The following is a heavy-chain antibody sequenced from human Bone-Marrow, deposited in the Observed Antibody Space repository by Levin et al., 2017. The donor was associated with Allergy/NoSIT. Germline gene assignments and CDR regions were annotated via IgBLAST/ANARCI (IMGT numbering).Heavy chain of an antibody. CDR1: GYTFTSYA. CDR3: ARGVAAAGDGYYYGMDV. J-gene: IGHJ6*02. D-gene: IGHD6-13*01. V-gene: IGHV1-3*01. Sequence: ASVKVSCKASGYTFTSYAMHWVRQAPGQRLEWMGWINAGNGNTKYSQKFQGRVTITRDTSASTAYMELSSLRSEDTAVYYCARGVAAAGDGYYYGMDVWGQGTTVTVSS. CDR2: INAGNGNT.